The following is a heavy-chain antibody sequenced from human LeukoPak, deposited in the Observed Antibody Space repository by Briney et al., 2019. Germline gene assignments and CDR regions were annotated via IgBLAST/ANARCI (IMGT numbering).Heavy chain of an antibody. CDR1: GYTFTSYD. D-gene: IGHD3-9*01. CDR2: MNPNSGNT. CDR3: AGGPGILTGYNWFDP. J-gene: IGHJ5*02. Sequence: GASVKVSCKASGYTFTSYDINWVRQATGQGLEWMGWMNPNSGNTGYAQKFQGRVTMTRNTSISTAYMELSSPRSEDTAVYYCAGGPGILTGYNWFDPWGQGTLVTVSS. V-gene: IGHV1-8*01.